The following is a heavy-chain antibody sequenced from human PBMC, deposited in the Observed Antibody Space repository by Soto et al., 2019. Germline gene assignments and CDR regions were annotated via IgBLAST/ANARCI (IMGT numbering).Heavy chain of an antibody. CDR2: IYPSVSS. D-gene: IGHD1-1*01. J-gene: IGHJ4*02. CDR3: AREKVGTTFFDN. CDR1: GFAISRGYY. V-gene: IGHV4-38-2*02. Sequence: XETLALTCSVSGFAISRGYYWNWVRQPPGKGLEWIGSIYPSVSSYHNPSLATRLRLPIDTSKNQFTLNLTSVTAADTALYFCAREKVGTTFFDNWGQGLQVTVSS.